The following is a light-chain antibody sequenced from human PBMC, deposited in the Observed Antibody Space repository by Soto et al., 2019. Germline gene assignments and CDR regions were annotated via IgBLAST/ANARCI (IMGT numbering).Light chain of an antibody. CDR1: QSVSSN. V-gene: IGKV3-15*01. J-gene: IGKJ1*01. CDR2: GAS. CDR3: QQYNNWQT. Sequence: EIVMTQSPATLSVSPGERATLSCRASQSVSSNLAGYQQKPGQAPRLLIYGASTRATGIPARFSGSGSGTEFTLTISSLQSEDFAVYYCQQYNNWQTFGQGTNVEIK.